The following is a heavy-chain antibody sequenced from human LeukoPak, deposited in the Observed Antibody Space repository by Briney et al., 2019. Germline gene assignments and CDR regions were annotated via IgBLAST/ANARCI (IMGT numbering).Heavy chain of an antibody. CDR1: GFTVSSNY. D-gene: IGHD5-18*01. CDR2: IYSGGST. CDR3: AKDRGGYSYGSLGYYGMDV. V-gene: IGHV3-53*01. Sequence: PGGSLRLSCAASGFTVSSNYMSWVRQAPGKGLEWVSVIYSGGSTYYADSVKGRFTISRDNSKNTLYLQMNSLRAEDTAVYYCAKDRGGYSYGSLGYYGMDVWGQGTTVTVSS. J-gene: IGHJ6*02.